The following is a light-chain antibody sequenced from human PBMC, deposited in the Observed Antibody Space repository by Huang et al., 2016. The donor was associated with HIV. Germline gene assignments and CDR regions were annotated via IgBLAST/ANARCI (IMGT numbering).Light chain of an antibody. Sequence: DIQMTQSPSSLSASVGDRVTITCQESQDIAKYLNWYQQKPGQAPKLLIYDASTLETGVPARVSGSASGTDFTFTSSSLQPEDIATYYCQQYDSLPPWTFGQGTRVEIK. V-gene: IGKV1-33*01. J-gene: IGKJ1*01. CDR2: DAS. CDR1: QDIAKY. CDR3: QQYDSLPPWT.